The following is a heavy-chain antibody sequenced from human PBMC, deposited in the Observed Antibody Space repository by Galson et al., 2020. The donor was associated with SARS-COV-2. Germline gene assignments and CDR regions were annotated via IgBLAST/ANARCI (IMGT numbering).Heavy chain of an antibody. Sequence: SETLSLTSTVSGGSISSSSYYWGWIRQPPGKGLEWIGSIYYSGSTYYNPSLKSRVTISVDTSKNQFSLKLSSVTAADTAVYYCARHTDILTNHGNWFDPWGQGTLVTVSS. D-gene: IGHD3-9*01. J-gene: IGHJ5*02. CDR1: GGSISSSSYY. CDR3: ARHTDILTNHGNWFDP. V-gene: IGHV4-39*01. CDR2: IYYSGST.